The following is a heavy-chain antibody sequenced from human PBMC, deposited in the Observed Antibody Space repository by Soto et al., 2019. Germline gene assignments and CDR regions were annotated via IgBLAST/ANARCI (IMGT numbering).Heavy chain of an antibody. J-gene: IGHJ6*02. D-gene: IGHD3-3*01. V-gene: IGHV3-30*18. Sequence: GGSLRLSCAASGFTFSSYGMHWVRQAPGKGLEWVAVISYDGSNKYYADSVKGRFTISRDNSKNTLYLQMNSLRAEDTAVYYCAKDQVGLGGITIFGVVEDVWGQGTTVTVSS. CDR3: AKDQVGLGGITIFGVVEDV. CDR1: GFTFSSYG. CDR2: ISYDGSNK.